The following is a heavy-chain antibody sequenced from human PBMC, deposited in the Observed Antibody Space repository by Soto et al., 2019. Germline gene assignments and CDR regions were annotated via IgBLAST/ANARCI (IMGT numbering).Heavy chain of an antibody. CDR3: ASPRRYDILTGYIDY. J-gene: IGHJ4*02. Sequence: PGEALKIACKGSVYSFTSYWIGWVRQMPGKGLEWMGIIYPGDSDTRYSPSFQGQVTISADKSISTAYLQWSSLKASDTAMYYCASPRRYDILTGYIDYWGQGTLVTVSS. CDR2: IYPGDSDT. V-gene: IGHV5-51*01. D-gene: IGHD3-9*01. CDR1: VYSFTSYW.